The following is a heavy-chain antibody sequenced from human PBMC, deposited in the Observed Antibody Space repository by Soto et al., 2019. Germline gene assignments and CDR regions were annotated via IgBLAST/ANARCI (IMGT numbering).Heavy chain of an antibody. J-gene: IGHJ4*02. V-gene: IGHV3-30*18. D-gene: IGHD6-13*01. Sequence: QVQLVESGGGVVQPGRSLRLSCAASGFTFSSYGMHWVRQAPGKGLEWVAVISYDGSNKYYADSVKGRFTISRDNSKNTLYLQMNSLRAEDTAEYYCAKDLGVISSSWYTSPVDYWGQGTLVTVSS. CDR2: ISYDGSNK. CDR1: GFTFSSYG. CDR3: AKDLGVISSSWYTSPVDY.